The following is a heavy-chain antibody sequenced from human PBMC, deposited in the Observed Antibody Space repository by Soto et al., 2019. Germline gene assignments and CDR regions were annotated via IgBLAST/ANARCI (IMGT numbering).Heavy chain of an antibody. V-gene: IGHV1-3*05. Sequence: QVQLVQSGAEEMKPGASVKVSCKASGYTLTRYSIHWVRQAPGQRLEWMGWINAGNGNTKFSQKLQGRVTITSDTSASTAYMELRGLRSEDTAVYYCAILGTYYFDNSDNYFDFWGQGTLVTVSS. D-gene: IGHD3-22*01. CDR3: AILGTYYFDNSDNYFDF. CDR2: INAGNGNT. J-gene: IGHJ4*02. CDR1: GYTLTRYS.